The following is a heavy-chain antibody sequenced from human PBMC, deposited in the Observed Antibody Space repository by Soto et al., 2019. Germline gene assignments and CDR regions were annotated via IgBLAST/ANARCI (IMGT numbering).Heavy chain of an antibody. J-gene: IGHJ6*02. V-gene: IGHV1-18*01. CDR3: ARALGYSGYAGMDV. CDR2: ISPDNGNT. CDR1: GYTFTIYG. D-gene: IGHD5-12*01. Sequence: QVQLVQSGGEVKKPGASVKVSCKASGYTFTIYGINWVRQAPGQGLEWMGWISPDNGNTNYAQKLQGRGTMTTDTSTSTAYMELRSLRSDDTAVYYCARALGYSGYAGMDVWGQGNTVTVSS.